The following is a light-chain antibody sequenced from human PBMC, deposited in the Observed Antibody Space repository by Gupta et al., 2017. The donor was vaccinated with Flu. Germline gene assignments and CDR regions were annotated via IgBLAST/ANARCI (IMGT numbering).Light chain of an antibody. CDR1: QSINNY. J-gene: IGKJ1*01. Sequence: SSLSASVGDRVTITCRASQSINNYLNWYQQKPGRAPKLLIYGASSLQSGVPSRFSGSGSGTDFILTISSRQPEDFAAYICQQNDSTPPVTFGQGTKVDI. CDR2: GAS. CDR3: QQNDSTPPVT. V-gene: IGKV1-39*01.